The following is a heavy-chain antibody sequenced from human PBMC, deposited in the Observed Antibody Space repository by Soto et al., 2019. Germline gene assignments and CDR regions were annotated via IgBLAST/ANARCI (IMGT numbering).Heavy chain of an antibody. CDR3: VKGGWGTVVDY. J-gene: IGHJ4*02. V-gene: IGHV3-23*01. Sequence: EVQVLESGGGLVQPGGSLRLSCAASAFTFSGSAMTWVRQAPGKGLEWLSTITKTGDDTYYADSVKGRFTISRDDSKNTVYLQMSGLRVEDTDVYHCVKGGWGTVVDYWGQGTPVIVSS. CDR2: ITKTGDDT. D-gene: IGHD1-1*01. CDR1: AFTFSGSA.